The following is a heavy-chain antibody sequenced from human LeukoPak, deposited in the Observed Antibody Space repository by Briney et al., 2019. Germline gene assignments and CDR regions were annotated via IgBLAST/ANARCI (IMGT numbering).Heavy chain of an antibody. J-gene: IGHJ3*02. Sequence: GGSLRLSCAASGFTFSSYAMHWVRQAPGKGLEWAAVISDDGSNKYYADSVKGRFTISRDNSKNTLYLQMNSLRAEDTAVYYCAKVTPESYRAGPNDAFDIWGQGTMVTVSS. CDR2: ISDDGSNK. D-gene: IGHD4-17*01. CDR3: AKVTPESYRAGPNDAFDI. V-gene: IGHV3-30-3*01. CDR1: GFTFSSYA.